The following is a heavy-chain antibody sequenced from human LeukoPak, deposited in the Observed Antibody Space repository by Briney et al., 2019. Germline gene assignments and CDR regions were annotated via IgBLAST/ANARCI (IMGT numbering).Heavy chain of an antibody. CDR2: IYYSGST. CDR3: ARVTFWSGYIANWYFDL. V-gene: IGHV4-39*07. Sequence: SETLSLTCTVSGGSISSSSYYWGWIRQPPGKGLEWIGSIYYSGSTNYNPSLKSRVTISVDTSKNQFSLKLSSVTAADTAVYYCARVTFWSGYIANWYFDLWGRGTLVTVSS. D-gene: IGHD3-3*01. CDR1: GGSISSSSYY. J-gene: IGHJ2*01.